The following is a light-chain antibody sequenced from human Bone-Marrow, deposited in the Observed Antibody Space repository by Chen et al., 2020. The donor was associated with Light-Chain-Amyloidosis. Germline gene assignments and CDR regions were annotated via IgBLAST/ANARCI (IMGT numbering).Light chain of an antibody. Sequence: EIVLTQSPGTLSLSPGEGANLPCRASQTISSNYLPWYQQKVGQAPRLLIYGSSSRATGIPDRFTGSGSGTDFTLTINRLEPEDFAMYYCQQYGTSPLTFGGGTKVEIK. CDR1: QTISSNY. V-gene: IGKV3-20*01. CDR3: QQYGTSPLT. J-gene: IGKJ4*01. CDR2: GSS.